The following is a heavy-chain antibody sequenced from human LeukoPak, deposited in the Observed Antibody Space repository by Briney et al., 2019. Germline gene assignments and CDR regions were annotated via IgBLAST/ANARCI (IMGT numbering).Heavy chain of an antibody. Sequence: SETLSLTCTVSGGSLNSNNYFWGWIRQPPGKGREWIGSVYYSGSTYYNPSLKSRVTISVDTSKNQFSLNLRSVTAADTAVYYCARRGLSGSYSFFDYWGQGTLVTVSS. CDR2: VYYSGST. V-gene: IGHV4-39*01. CDR3: ARRGLSGSYSFFDY. J-gene: IGHJ4*02. CDR1: GGSLNSNNYF. D-gene: IGHD3-10*01.